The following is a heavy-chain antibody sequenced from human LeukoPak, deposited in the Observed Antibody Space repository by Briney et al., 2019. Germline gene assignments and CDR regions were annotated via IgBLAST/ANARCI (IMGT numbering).Heavy chain of an antibody. Sequence: GRFTISRDDSKSIAYLQMNSLKTEDTAVYYCTRDLGIMFGGFVGYWGQGTLVTVSS. V-gene: IGHV3-49*02. CDR3: TRDLGIMFGGFVGY. D-gene: IGHD3-16*01. J-gene: IGHJ4*02.